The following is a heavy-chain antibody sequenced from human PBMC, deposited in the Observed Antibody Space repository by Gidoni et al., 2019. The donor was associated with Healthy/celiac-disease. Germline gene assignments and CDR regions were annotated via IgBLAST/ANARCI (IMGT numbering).Heavy chain of an antibody. V-gene: IGHV4-59*01. CDR2: VYYSGTT. D-gene: IGHD1-1*01. CDR1: GASISRSY. Sequence: QLQASGSGLVKPSGTLSPPCTVSGASISRSYWSWTRQPPGKGLEWIGYVYYSGTTSYNPSLKSRVTMSVDTSKNHVSLKLSSVTAADTALYYCARYNSNYLVYWGQGTLVIVSS. J-gene: IGHJ4*02. CDR3: ARYNSNYLVY.